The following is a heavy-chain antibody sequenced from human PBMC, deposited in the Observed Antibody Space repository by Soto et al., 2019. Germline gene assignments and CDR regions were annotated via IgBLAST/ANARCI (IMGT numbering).Heavy chain of an antibody. V-gene: IGHV3-53*01. CDR1: GFTVSSNY. J-gene: IGHJ3*01. Sequence: HPGGSLRLSCAASGFTVSSNYMSWVRQAPGKGLEWVSVIYSGGNTYYADSVKGRFTISRDNSKNTLYLQMNSLRAEDTAVYYCAERGHSSSGLVWGQGTMVTVSS. D-gene: IGHD6-6*01. CDR3: AERGHSSSGLV. CDR2: IYSGGNT.